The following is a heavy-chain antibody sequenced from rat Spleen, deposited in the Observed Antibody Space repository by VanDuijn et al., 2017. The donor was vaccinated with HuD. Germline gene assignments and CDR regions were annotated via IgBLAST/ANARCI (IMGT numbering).Heavy chain of an antibody. CDR1: GFSLNSYH. D-gene: IGHD4-2*01. CDR3: ARERTGPFDY. J-gene: IGHJ2*01. V-gene: IGHV2-43*01. Sequence: QVQLKESGPGLVQPSQTLSLTCTVSGFSLNSYHINWVRQPPGKGLEWMGVTWIDGNTAYNSLLKSRLSISRDTSKSQVFLKVNSLQDEDTATYYCARERTGPFDYWGKVVMVTVSS. CDR2: TWIDGNT.